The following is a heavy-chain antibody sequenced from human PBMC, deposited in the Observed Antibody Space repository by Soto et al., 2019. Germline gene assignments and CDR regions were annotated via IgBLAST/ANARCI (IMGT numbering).Heavy chain of an antibody. Sequence: PGGSLRLSCAASGFTFSSYAMSWVRQAPGKELEWVSAISGSGGSTYYADSVKGRFTISRDNSKNTLYLQMNSLRAEDTAVYYCAKGPNENYDILTGYNEGYYYYYMDVWGKGTTVTVSS. J-gene: IGHJ6*03. CDR3: AKGPNENYDILTGYNEGYYYYYMDV. D-gene: IGHD3-9*01. V-gene: IGHV3-23*01. CDR1: GFTFSSYA. CDR2: ISGSGGST.